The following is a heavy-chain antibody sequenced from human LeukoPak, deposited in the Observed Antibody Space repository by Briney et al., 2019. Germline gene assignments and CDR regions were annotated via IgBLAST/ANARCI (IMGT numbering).Heavy chain of an antibody. CDR2: FDPEDGET. J-gene: IGHJ3*02. V-gene: IGHV1-24*01. CDR1: GYTLTELS. Sequence: ASVKVSCKVSGYTLTELSMHWVRQAPGKGLEWMGGFDPEDGETIYAQKFQGRVTMTEDTSTDTAYMELSSLRSEDTALYYCAKDFGYGDSSDAFDIWGQGTMVTVSS. D-gene: IGHD4-17*01. CDR3: AKDFGYGDSSDAFDI.